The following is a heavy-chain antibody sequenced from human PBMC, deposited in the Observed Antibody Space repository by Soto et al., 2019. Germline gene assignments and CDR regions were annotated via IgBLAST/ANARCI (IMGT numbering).Heavy chain of an antibody. Sequence: PSETLSLTCTVSGGSISNYYWSWIRQSPGKGLEWIGYIYYSGSTNYNPSLKSRVTISIDTSKNQFSLILSSVTAADTAVYYCARSGPHYDSNGYRGYFQHWGQVTLVTVSS. V-gene: IGHV4-59*01. CDR2: IYYSGST. CDR3: ARSGPHYDSNGYRGYFQH. CDR1: GGSISNYY. J-gene: IGHJ1*01. D-gene: IGHD3-22*01.